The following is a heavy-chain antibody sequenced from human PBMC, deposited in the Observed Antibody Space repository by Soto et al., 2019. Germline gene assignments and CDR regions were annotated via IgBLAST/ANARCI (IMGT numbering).Heavy chain of an antibody. CDR1: GGTFSTDA. J-gene: IGHJ5*02. V-gene: IGHV1-69*13. CDR2: IIPICGTS. D-gene: IGHD3-22*01. Sequence: SVKVSCKASGGTFSTDALSWVRLARGRGLEWMGGIIPICGTSNHAQKFQGRVTITADESTSTAYMELSSLRSEDTAVYYCARPTRYYYDSSGQSAWFDPWGQGTQVTVS. CDR3: ARPTRYYYDSSGQSAWFDP.